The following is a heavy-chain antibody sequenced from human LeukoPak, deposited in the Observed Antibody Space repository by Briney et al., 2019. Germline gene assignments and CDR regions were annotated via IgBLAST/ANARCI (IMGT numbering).Heavy chain of an antibody. V-gene: IGHV3-33*01. CDR1: GFSFSSHG. CDR3: ARDHPPYYYDS. J-gene: IGHJ4*02. CDR2: IWSDGSNQ. Sequence: PGGSLRLSCAASGFSFSSHGMHWVRQAPGNGLEWVAAIWSDGSNQYYADSVQGRFTISRDNSKNTLYLQMNSLRVKDTAIYYCARDHPPYYYDSWGQGTLVTVSS.